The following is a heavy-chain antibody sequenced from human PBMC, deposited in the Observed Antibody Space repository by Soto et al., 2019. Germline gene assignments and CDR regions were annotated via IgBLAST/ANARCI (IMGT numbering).Heavy chain of an antibody. CDR2: ISGSGGST. D-gene: IGHD6-25*01. Sequence: VGSLRLSCAASGFTFSSYAMSWVRQAPGKGLEWVSAISGSGGSTYYADSVKGRFTISRDNSKNTLYLQMNSLRAEDTAVYYCASGSDDEDYYYYYGMDVWGQGTTVTVSS. V-gene: IGHV3-23*01. CDR1: GFTFSSYA. J-gene: IGHJ6*02. CDR3: ASGSDDEDYYYYYGMDV.